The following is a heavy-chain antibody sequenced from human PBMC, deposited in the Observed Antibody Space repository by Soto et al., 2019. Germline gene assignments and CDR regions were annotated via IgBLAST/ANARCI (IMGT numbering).Heavy chain of an antibody. J-gene: IGHJ6*02. CDR1: GGSISSGGYY. Sequence: QVQLQESGPGLVKPSQTLSLTCTVSGGSISSGGYYWSWIRQHPGKGLEWIGYIYYSGSTYYNPSLNRRVTISVDTSKNQFSLKLSSVTAADTAVYYCARAFDFWSGYPRAPYYGMDVWGQGTTVTVSS. CDR2: IYYSGST. CDR3: ARAFDFWSGYPRAPYYGMDV. V-gene: IGHV4-31*03. D-gene: IGHD3-3*01.